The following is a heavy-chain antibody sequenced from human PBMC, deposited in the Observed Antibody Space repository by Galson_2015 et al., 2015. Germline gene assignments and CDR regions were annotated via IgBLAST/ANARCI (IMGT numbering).Heavy chain of an antibody. CDR1: GVSMTSYY. J-gene: IGHJ2*01. CDR3: ARAPRDCSSTSCFDWYIDL. V-gene: IGHV4-59*01. CDR2: IYYSGST. D-gene: IGHD2-2*01. Sequence: ETLSLTCTVSGVSMTSYYWSWIRQSPGKGLEWIGYIYYSGSTNYNPSLKSRVTISVDTSKNQFSLKLSSVTATDTAVYYCARAPRDCSSTSCFDWYIDLWGRGTLVTVSS.